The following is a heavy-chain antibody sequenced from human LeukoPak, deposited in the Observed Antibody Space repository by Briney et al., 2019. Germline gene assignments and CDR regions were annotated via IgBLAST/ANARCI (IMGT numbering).Heavy chain of an antibody. CDR2: IYYSGTT. CDR1: GGSFSSYY. J-gene: IGHJ6*02. D-gene: IGHD2-21*02. CDR3: ARDCGGDWPYYYYHGMDV. V-gene: IGHV4-59*12. Sequence: PSETLSLTCTVSGGSFSSYYWNWLRQPPGQGLEGCGYIYYSGTTNYNPSLKSRVTISLDTSKTQFSLQLSSVSAADTAIYYCARDCGGDWPYYYYHGMDVWGQGTTVTVSS.